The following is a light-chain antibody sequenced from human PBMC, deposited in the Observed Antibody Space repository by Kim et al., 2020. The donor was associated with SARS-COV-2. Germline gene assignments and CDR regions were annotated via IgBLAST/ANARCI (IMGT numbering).Light chain of an antibody. CDR2: NDD. CDR1: SSNIGSNA. J-gene: IGLJ3*02. CDR3: ATWDDRLEAWV. V-gene: IGLV1-44*01. Sequence: SVLTQPPSASGTPGQRLDISCSGSSSNIGSNAVHFYQVFPGTAPKLLILNDDRRPSGVPDRLSGSKSGTSASLAHSGLLSDDEADYYCATWDDRLEAWVFGGGTQLTVL.